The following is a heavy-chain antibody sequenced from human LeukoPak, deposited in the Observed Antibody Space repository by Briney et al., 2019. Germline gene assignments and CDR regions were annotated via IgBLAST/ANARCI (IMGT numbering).Heavy chain of an antibody. CDR1: GGTFSSYA. CDR2: IIPIFGTA. J-gene: IGHJ2*01. CDR3: ARDGPSRSQDTSYWYFDL. V-gene: IGHV1-69*13. Sequence: ASVKVSCKASGGTFSSYAISWVRQAPGQGLEWMGGIIPIFGTANYAQKFQGRVTITADESTSTAYMELSSLRSGDTAVYYCARDGPSRSQDTSYWYFDLWGRGTLVTVSS. D-gene: IGHD2-2*01.